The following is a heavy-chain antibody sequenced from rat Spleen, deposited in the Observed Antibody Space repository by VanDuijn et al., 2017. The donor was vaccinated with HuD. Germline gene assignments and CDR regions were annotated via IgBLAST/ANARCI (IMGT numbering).Heavy chain of an antibody. D-gene: IGHD1-1*01. CDR3: RIIWTVIEYDFDY. CDR1: GFTFNNYW. Sequence: EVQLVESGGGLVQPGRSLKLSCVASGFTFNNYWMTWIRQAPGKGLEWVASIPNTGGSTYYPDSVKGRFTISRDNAKSTLYLQMNSLRSEDTATYYCRIIWTVIEYDFDYWGQGVMVTVSS. J-gene: IGHJ2*01. V-gene: IGHV5-31*01. CDR2: IPNTGGST.